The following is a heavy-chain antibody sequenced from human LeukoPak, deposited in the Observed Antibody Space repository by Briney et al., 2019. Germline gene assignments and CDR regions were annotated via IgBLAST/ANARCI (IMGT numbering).Heavy chain of an antibody. CDR3: TTDMQLERRHCYYYMDV. Sequence: NSGGSLRLSCAASGFTFSNAWMSWVRQAPGKGLEWVGRIKSKTDGGTTDYAAPVKGRFTISRDDSKNTLYLQMNSLKTEDTAVYYCTTDMQLERRHCYYYMDVWGKGTTVTVSS. J-gene: IGHJ6*03. D-gene: IGHD1-1*01. CDR2: IKSKTDGGTT. CDR1: GFTFSNAW. V-gene: IGHV3-15*01.